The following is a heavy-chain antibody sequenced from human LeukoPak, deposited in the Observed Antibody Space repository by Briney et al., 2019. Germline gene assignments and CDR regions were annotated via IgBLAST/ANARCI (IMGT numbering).Heavy chain of an antibody. J-gene: IGHJ4*02. CDR1: GYSFTSYC. CDR3: AKHGSPGTYISPNFDS. CDR2: ILPGDSDA. Sequence: GESLKISCKGSGYSFTSYCIAWVRQMPGKGLEWMGIILPGDSDATYSPSFQGQVTISADKSIGTAYLQWSSLQAADTAMYYCAKHGSPGTYISPNFDSWGQGTLVTVSS. V-gene: IGHV5-51*01. D-gene: IGHD3-10*01.